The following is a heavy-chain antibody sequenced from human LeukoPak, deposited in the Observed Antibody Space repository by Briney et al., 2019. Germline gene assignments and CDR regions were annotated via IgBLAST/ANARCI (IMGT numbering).Heavy chain of an antibody. CDR3: ARGLYYYDNSGYFDY. CDR2: IGAYNGNT. J-gene: IGHJ4*02. D-gene: IGHD3-22*01. Sequence: ASVKVSCKASGYTFTSYGISWVRQAPGQGLEWMGWIGAYNGNTNYAQKLQGRVTMTTDTSTSTAYMELRSLRSDDTAVYYCARGLYYYDNSGYFDYWGQGTLVTVSS. V-gene: IGHV1-18*01. CDR1: GYTFTSYG.